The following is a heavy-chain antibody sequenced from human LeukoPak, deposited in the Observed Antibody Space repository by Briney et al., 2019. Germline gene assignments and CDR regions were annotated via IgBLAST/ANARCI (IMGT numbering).Heavy chain of an antibody. V-gene: IGHV3-11*06. J-gene: IGHJ4*02. Sequence: GGSLRLSCAASGFTFSDYYMSWIRQAPGKGLEWVSYISSSSSYTNYADSVKGRFTISRDNAKNSLCLQMNSLRAEDTAVYYCAYTSGYSYGWRYFDYWGQGTLVTVSS. CDR2: ISSSSSYT. CDR1: GFTFSDYY. CDR3: AYTSGYSYGWRYFDY. D-gene: IGHD5-18*01.